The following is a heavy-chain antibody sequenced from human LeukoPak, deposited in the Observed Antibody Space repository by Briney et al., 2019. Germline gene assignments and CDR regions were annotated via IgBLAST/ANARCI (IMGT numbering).Heavy chain of an antibody. D-gene: IGHD3-22*01. J-gene: IGHJ6*03. CDR2: IKQDGSEK. CDR3: AREAHYYDEMEYYYYMDV. V-gene: IGHV3-7*01. Sequence: GGSLRLSCAASGFTFSSYWMSWVRQAPGKGLEWVANIKQDGSEKYYVDSVKGRFTISRDNAKDSLYLQMNSLRAEDTAVYYCAREAHYYDEMEYYYYMDVWGKGTTVTVSS. CDR1: GFTFSSYW.